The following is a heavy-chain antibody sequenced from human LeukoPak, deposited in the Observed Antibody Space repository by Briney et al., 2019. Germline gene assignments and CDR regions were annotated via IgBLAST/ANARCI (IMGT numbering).Heavy chain of an antibody. CDR3: ARDYYDSSGYYSSTDYYYYMDV. J-gene: IGHJ6*03. CDR1: GGTFSSYA. CDR2: IIPIFGTA. V-gene: IGHV1-69*05. Sequence: SVKVSCKASGGTFSSYAISWVRQAPGQGLEWMGGIIPIFGTANYAQKFQGRVTITTDESTSTAYMELSSLRSEDTAVYYCARDYYDSSGYYSSTDYYYYMDVWGKGTTVTVSS. D-gene: IGHD3-22*01.